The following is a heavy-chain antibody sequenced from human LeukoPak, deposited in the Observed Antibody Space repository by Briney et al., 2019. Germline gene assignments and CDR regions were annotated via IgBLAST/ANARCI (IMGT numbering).Heavy chain of an antibody. J-gene: IGHJ3*02. D-gene: IGHD3-22*01. V-gene: IGHV3-23*01. CDR2: ISGSGGST. CDR3: AKEMGPGYYDSSGYYYLDAFHI. Sequence: GGSLRLSCAASGFTFSSYAMSWVRQAPGKGLEWVSAISGSGGSTYYADSVKGRFTISRDNSKNTLYLQMNSLRAEDTAVYYCAKEMGPGYYDSSGYYYLDAFHIWGQGTMVTVSS. CDR1: GFTFSSYA.